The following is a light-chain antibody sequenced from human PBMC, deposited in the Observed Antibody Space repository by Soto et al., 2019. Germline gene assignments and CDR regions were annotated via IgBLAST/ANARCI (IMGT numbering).Light chain of an antibody. Sequence: EMVLTQSPATRSWFPGGRGTLSCRASQYINTRLAWYQHRPGQAPRLLIYQTSIRAAGIPARFSASGTGTDFTLTISDVQPEDFAVYYCHQRKSWPRTFGQGTKVDIK. CDR1: QYINTR. CDR3: HQRKSWPRT. CDR2: QTS. V-gene: IGKV3-11*01. J-gene: IGKJ1*01.